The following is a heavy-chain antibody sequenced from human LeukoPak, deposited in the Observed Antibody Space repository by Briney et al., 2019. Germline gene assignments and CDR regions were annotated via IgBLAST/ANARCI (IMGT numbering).Heavy chain of an antibody. Sequence: GASVKVSCKASGYTFTSYYMHWVRQAPGQGLEWMGWMNPNSGNTGYAQKFQGRVTMTRNTSISTAYMELSSLRSEDTAVCYCARGGATTVDYWGQGTLVTVSS. V-gene: IGHV1-8*02. D-gene: IGHD4-17*01. J-gene: IGHJ4*02. CDR1: GYTFTSYY. CDR2: MNPNSGNT. CDR3: ARGGATTVDY.